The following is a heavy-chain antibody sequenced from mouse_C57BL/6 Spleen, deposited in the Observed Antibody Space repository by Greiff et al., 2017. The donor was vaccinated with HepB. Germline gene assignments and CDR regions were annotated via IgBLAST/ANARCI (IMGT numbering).Heavy chain of an antibody. D-gene: IGHD1-1*01. CDR1: GYAFSSYW. V-gene: IGHV1-80*01. J-gene: IGHJ1*03. CDR2: IYPGDGDT. Sequence: VKLMESGAELVKPGASVKISCKASGYAFSSYWMNWVKQRPGKGLEWIGQIYPGDGDTNYNGKFKGKATLTADKSSSTAYMQLSSLTSEDSAVYFCVVITTVSSWYFDVWGTGTTVTVSS. CDR3: VVITTVSSWYFDV.